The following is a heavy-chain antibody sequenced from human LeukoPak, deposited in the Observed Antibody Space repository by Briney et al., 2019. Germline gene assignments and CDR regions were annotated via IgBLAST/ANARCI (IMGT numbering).Heavy chain of an antibody. CDR1: GGSFSGYY. CDR2: INHSGST. V-gene: IGHV4-34*01. CDR3: ARGYGGMYYYYMDV. D-gene: IGHD3-16*01. Sequence: SETLSLTCAVYGGSFSGYYWSWIRQPPGKGLEWIGEINHSGSTNYNPSLKSRVTISVDTSKNQFSLKLSSVTAADTAVYYCARGYGGMYYYYMDVWGKGTTVTVSS. J-gene: IGHJ6*03.